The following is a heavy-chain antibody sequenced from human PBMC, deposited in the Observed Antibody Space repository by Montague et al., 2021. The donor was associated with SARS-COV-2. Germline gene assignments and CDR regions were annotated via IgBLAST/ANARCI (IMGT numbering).Heavy chain of an antibody. J-gene: IGHJ4*02. CDR3: ARARTPLIVVVNEFDY. V-gene: IGHV4-31*03. CDR2: IYYSGSS. Sequence: TLSLTCTVSGGSISSGSYYWSWIRQHPGKGLEWIGYIYYSGSSYYNPSLKSRVTISVDTSKNQFSLRLSSVTAADTAVYYCARARTPLIVVVNEFDYWGQGTLVTVSS. CDR1: GGSISSGSYY. D-gene: IGHD2-21*01.